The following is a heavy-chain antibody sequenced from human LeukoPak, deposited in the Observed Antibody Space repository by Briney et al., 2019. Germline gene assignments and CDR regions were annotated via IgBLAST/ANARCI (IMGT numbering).Heavy chain of an antibody. CDR1: GFTFSSYS. J-gene: IGHJ4*02. CDR2: ISSSSKYI. V-gene: IGHV3-21*01. D-gene: IGHD2-21*02. Sequence: GGSLRLSCAASGFTFSSYSMNWVRQAPGKWLEWVSSISSSSKYIYDADSVKGRFTVSRDNAKNSLYLQMNSLRAEDTAVYYCARDYLYCGGDCFVDDWGQGTLVTVSS. CDR3: ARDYLYCGGDCFVDD.